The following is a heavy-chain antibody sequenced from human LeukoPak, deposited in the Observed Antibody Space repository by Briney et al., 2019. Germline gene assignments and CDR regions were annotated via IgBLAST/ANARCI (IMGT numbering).Heavy chain of an antibody. CDR3: ARSDFWSGYSTGMDV. CDR2: ISSGGTTI. J-gene: IGHJ6*02. CDR1: GFTFSDYY. Sequence: RGSLRLSCAASGFTFSDYYMSWIRQAPGKGLEWVSYISSGGTTIYYADSVKGRFTISRDNAKNSLYLQMNSLRGEDTAVYYCARSDFWSGYSTGMDVWGQGTTVTVSS. D-gene: IGHD3-3*01. V-gene: IGHV3-11*01.